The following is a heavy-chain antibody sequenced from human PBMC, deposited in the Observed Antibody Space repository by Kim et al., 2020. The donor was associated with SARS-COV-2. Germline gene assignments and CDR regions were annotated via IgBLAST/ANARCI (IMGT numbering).Heavy chain of an antibody. V-gene: IGHV3-33*01. CDR2: K. D-gene: IGHD6-6*01. J-gene: IGHJ4*02. CDR3: AALAARPGLGY. Sequence: KDYADSVKGRFTISRDNSKNTLYVQRNSLRAEDTAVYYCAALAARPGLGYWGQGTLVTVSS.